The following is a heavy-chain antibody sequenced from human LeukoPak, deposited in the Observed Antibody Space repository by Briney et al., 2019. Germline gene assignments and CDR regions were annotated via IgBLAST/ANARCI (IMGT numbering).Heavy chain of an antibody. V-gene: IGHV1-2*02. J-gene: IGHJ2*01. CDR3: ARAVRLGYCSGGSCSPASPHWYFDL. CDR1: GYTFTSYY. Sequence: ASVKVSCKASGYTFTSYYMHWMRQAPGQGLEWMGWINPNSGGTNYAQKFQGRVTMTRDTSISTAYMELSRLRSDDTAVYYCARAVRLGYCSGGSCSPASPHWYFDLWGRGTLVTVSS. CDR2: INPNSGGT. D-gene: IGHD2-15*01.